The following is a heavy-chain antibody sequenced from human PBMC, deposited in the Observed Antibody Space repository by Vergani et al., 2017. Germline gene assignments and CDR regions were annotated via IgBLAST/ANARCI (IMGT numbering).Heavy chain of an antibody. D-gene: IGHD2-2*01. CDR1: GGTFSSYA. CDR2: IIPIFGTA. CDR3: AREMWESVVVSAAPRSFDI. Sequence: QVQLVQSGAEVKKPGSSVKVSCKASGGTFSSYAISWVRQATGQGLEWMGRIIPIFGTANYAQTFQGRVTITADKSTSTAYMELSSLRAEDTAVSYCAREMWESVVVSAAPRSFDIWGQGTMVTVSS. J-gene: IGHJ3*02. V-gene: IGHV1-69*14.